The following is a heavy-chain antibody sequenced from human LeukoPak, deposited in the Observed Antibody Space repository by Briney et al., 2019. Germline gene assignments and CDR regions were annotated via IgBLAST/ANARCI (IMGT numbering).Heavy chain of an antibody. CDR3: ARDRSMSGWYIDL. D-gene: IGHD2/OR15-2a*01. Sequence: PGGSLRLSCAASGFTFGSYGMHWVRQAPGKGLEWVAVIWYDGSNKYYPDSVQGRFTISRDNSKNTLYLQVNSLRAEDTAVYYCARDRSMSGWYIDLWGRGTLVTVSS. V-gene: IGHV3-33*01. CDR2: IWYDGSNK. J-gene: IGHJ2*01. CDR1: GFTFGSYG.